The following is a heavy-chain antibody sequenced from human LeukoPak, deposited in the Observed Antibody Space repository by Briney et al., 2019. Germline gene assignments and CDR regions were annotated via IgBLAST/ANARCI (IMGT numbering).Heavy chain of an antibody. CDR3: ERDQSVVY. J-gene: IGHJ4*02. V-gene: IGHV3-21*01. D-gene: IGHD2-15*01. CDR2: ISSSSSYI. Sequence: KTGGSLRLSCAASGFTLSSYSMNWVRQAPGKGLEWVSSISSSSSYIYYADSVKGRFTISRDNAKNSLYLQMNSMRAEDKAVYYCERDQSVVYWGQGTLVTVSS. CDR1: GFTLSSYS.